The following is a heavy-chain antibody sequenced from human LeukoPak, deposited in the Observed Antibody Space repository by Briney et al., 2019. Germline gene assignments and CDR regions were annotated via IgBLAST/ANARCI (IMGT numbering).Heavy chain of an antibody. V-gene: IGHV3-7*01. CDR1: GFTFSNYW. Sequence: GGSLRISCAASGFTFSNYWMTWVRQAPGKGLEWVANIKPDGSAQYYADSVRGRSTISRDSAKNSVFLQMNSLRAEDTAVYHCARPYGIGWSGLEHWGRGTLVTVSS. CDR2: IKPDGSAQ. CDR3: ARPYGIGWSGLEH. J-gene: IGHJ4*02. D-gene: IGHD6-19*01.